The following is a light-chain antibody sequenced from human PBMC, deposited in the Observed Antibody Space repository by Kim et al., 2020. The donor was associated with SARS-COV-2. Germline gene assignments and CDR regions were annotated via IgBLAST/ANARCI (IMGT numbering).Light chain of an antibody. Sequence: QSALTRPPSASGSPGQSVTISCTGTSSDVGGYNYVSWYQQHPGKAPKLMIYEVSKRPSGVPDRFSGSKSGNTASLTVSGLQAEDEADYYCSSYEGSNNVVFGGGTQLTVL. J-gene: IGLJ2*01. CDR2: EVS. CDR3: SSYEGSNNVV. CDR1: SSDVGGYNY. V-gene: IGLV2-8*01.